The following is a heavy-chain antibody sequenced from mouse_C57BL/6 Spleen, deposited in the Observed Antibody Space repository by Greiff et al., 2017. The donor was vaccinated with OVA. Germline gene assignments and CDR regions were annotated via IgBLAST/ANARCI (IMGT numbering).Heavy chain of an antibody. CDR2: ISYSGST. J-gene: IGHJ3*01. D-gene: IGHD2-4*01. V-gene: IGHV3-1*01. Sequence: EVQLQESGPGMVKPSQSLSLTCTVTGYSITSGYDWHWIRHFPGNKLEWMGYISYSGSTNYNPSLKSRISITHDTSKNHFFLKLNSVTTEDTATYYCAREEDYAWFAYWGQGTLVTVSA. CDR1: GYSITSGYD. CDR3: AREEDYAWFAY.